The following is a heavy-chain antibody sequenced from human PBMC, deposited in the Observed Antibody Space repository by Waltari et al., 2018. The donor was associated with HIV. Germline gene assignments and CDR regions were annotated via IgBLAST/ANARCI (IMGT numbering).Heavy chain of an antibody. Sequence: LQLQESVPPLVKPSATLPLNCTVPPGYIPPSYYWGWGRQFPGTGLEWIGTIYSNGVTNYAPSLKTRVALSVDTSKNQFSLRLTAVTAADTSLYFCVALTTVTGTIDNWGQGTLVSISS. V-gene: IGHV4-39*01. D-gene: IGHD6-19*01. CDR3: VALTTVTGTIDN. CDR1: PGYIPPSYY. CDR2: IYSNGVT. J-gene: IGHJ4*02.